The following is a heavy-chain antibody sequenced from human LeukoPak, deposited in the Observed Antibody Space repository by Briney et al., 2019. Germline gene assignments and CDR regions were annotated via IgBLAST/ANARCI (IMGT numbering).Heavy chain of an antibody. CDR3: ARGEQFDY. V-gene: IGHV4-59*12. CDR2: IYYTGST. CDR1: GDSISTYY. Sequence: SETLSLTCTVSGDSISTYYWTWIRQPPGKGLEWIGYIYYTGSTNYNPSLKSRVTISVDTSKNRFSLKLSSVTAADTAVYYCARGEQFDYWGQGTLVTVSS. J-gene: IGHJ4*02. D-gene: IGHD1/OR15-1a*01.